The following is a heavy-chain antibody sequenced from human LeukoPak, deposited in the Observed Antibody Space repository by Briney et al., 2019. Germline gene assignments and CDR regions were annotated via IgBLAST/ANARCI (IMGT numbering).Heavy chain of an antibody. Sequence: GGSLRLSCAASGFTFSSYAMNWVRQAPGKGLEWVSYISSSGSTIYYADSVKGRFTISRDNAKNSLYLQMNSLRAEDTAVYYCARAKEWELLQPREGSPFDYWGQGTLVTVSS. CDR2: ISSSGSTI. CDR3: ARAKEWELLQPREGSPFDY. D-gene: IGHD1-26*01. V-gene: IGHV3-48*03. CDR1: GFTFSSYA. J-gene: IGHJ4*02.